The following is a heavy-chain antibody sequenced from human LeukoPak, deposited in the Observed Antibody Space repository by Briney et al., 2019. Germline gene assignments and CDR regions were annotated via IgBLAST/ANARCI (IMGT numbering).Heavy chain of an antibody. V-gene: IGHV4-59*08. CDR2: IYCSGST. Sequence: SETLSLTCTVSGGSISSYYWSWIRQPPGKGLEWIGYIYCSGSTNYNPSLKSRVTMSVDTSKNQFSLKLSSVTAADTAVYYCARHHIAAALNWFDPWGQGTLVTVSP. CDR3: ARHHIAAALNWFDP. J-gene: IGHJ5*02. D-gene: IGHD6-13*01. CDR1: GGSISSYY.